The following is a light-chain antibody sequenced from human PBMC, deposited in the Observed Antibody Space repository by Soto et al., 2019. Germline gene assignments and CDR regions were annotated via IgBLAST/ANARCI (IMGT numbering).Light chain of an antibody. CDR3: QQYGSSTNT. J-gene: IGKJ2*01. V-gene: IGKV3-20*01. Sequence: EIVLTQSPGTLSLSPGERATLSCRASQSVSSSYLAWYQQKPGQAPRLLIYGASSRAPGIPDRFSGSGSGTDFTLTISRLEPEDFAVYYCQQYGSSTNTFGQGTKLEIK. CDR2: GAS. CDR1: QSVSSSY.